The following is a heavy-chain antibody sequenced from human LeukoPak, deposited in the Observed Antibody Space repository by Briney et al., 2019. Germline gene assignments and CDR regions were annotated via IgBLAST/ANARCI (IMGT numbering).Heavy chain of an antibody. CDR1: GGSISSSSYY. J-gene: IGHJ4*02. D-gene: IGHD3-22*01. CDR3: ARRTYYYDSSGYFDY. V-gene: IGHV4-39*01. Sequence: KPSETLSLTCTVSGGSISSSSYYWGWIRQPPGKGLEWIGSIYYSGSTYYNPPLKSRVTISVDTSKNQFSLNLSSVTAADTAVYYCARRTYYYDSSGYFDYWGQGTPVTVSS. CDR2: IYYSGST.